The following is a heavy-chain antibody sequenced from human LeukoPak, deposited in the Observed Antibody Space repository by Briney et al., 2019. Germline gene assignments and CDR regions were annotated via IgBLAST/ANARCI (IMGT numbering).Heavy chain of an antibody. J-gene: IGHJ4*02. CDR2: IKRKIDGETT. V-gene: IGHV3-15*01. D-gene: IGHD1-26*01. CDR1: GFTLSNAW. CDR3: TSEDQGGFDY. Sequence: GGSLRLSCVASGFTLSNAWTSWVRQAPIKGLEWVGRIKRKIDGETTDYAAPAKGRFTISRDDSKNTLYLQMNSLKTEDTAVYYCTSEDQGGFDYWGRGTLVTVSS.